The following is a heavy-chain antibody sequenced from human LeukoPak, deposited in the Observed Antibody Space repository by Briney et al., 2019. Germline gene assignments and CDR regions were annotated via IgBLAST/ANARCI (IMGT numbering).Heavy chain of an antibody. CDR3: ARLVSSSWYTYYYYYMDV. D-gene: IGHD6-13*01. Sequence: NPSETLSLTCTVSGGSISTSYWSWLRQSPGKGLEWIGYIYYSGSTNYNPSLKSRVTISVDTSKNQFSLKLSSVTAADTAVYYCARLVSSSWYTYYYYYMDVWGKGTTVTISS. V-gene: IGHV4-59*12. CDR1: GGSISTSY. J-gene: IGHJ6*03. CDR2: IYYSGST.